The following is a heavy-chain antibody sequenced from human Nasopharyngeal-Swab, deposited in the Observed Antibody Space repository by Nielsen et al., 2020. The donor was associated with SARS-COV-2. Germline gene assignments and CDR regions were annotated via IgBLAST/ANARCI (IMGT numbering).Heavy chain of an antibody. Sequence: GESLKISCAASGFTFDDYAMHWVRQAPGKGLEWVSSISSSSSYIYYADSVKGRFTISRDNAKNSLYLQMSSLRAEETAVYYCARSRSAMDVWGQGTTVTVSS. J-gene: IGHJ6*02. CDR2: ISSSSSYI. V-gene: IGHV3-21*01. CDR1: GFTFDDYA. CDR3: ARSRSAMDV.